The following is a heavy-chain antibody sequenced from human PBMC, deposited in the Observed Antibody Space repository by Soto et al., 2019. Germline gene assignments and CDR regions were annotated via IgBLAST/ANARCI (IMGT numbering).Heavy chain of an antibody. D-gene: IGHD3-10*01. V-gene: IGHV4-59*01. CDR2: TYYSGST. Sequence: SETLSLTCTVSGDSIKNYYWNWIRQSPGKGLEWIGYTYYSGSTNYNPSLKSRVTISVDTSKNQISLKLKSVTAADTAVYYCARDKDIWLRGGGFGPWGQGVLVTVSS. CDR3: ARDKDIWLRGGGFGP. J-gene: IGHJ5*02. CDR1: GDSIKNYY.